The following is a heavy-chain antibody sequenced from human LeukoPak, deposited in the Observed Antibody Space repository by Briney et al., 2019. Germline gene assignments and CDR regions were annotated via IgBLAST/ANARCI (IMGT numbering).Heavy chain of an antibody. CDR3: ARVDGSGSYSYHFDY. V-gene: IGHV1-18*01. Sequence: GASVKVSCKASGYTFTSYGISWVRQAPGQGLEWMGWISAYNGNTNYAQKLQGRVTMTTDTSTSTAYMELRSLRSDDTAVYYCARVDGSGSYSYHFDYWGQGTLVTVSS. D-gene: IGHD3-10*01. J-gene: IGHJ4*02. CDR1: GYTFTSYG. CDR2: ISAYNGNT.